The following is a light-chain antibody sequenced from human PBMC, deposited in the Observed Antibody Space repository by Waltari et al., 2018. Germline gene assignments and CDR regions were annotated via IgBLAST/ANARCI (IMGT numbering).Light chain of an antibody. CDR1: QDFRNY. CDR3: QKYNSAPHT. Sequence: DIQMPQSPSSLSASVGDRVNITCRASQDFRNYLAWYQQKPGKVPKLLIYAASTLQSGVPSRFSGSGSGTDFTLTISSLQPEDIATYYCQKYNSAPHTFGGGTNVEIK. V-gene: IGKV1-27*01. J-gene: IGKJ4*01. CDR2: AAS.